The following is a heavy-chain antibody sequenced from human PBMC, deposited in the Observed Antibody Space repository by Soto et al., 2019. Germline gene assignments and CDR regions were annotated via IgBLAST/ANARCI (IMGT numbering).Heavy chain of an antibody. Sequence: QVQLVQSGAEVKKPGSSVTVSCKASGGTFSSYTISWVRQAPGQGLEWMGRIIPIRGIANYAQKFQGRVTITANKSPSTAYMELSSLRSEDTAVYYCAGDWWGPSYCGGDCYSSFDYWGQGTLVTVSS. J-gene: IGHJ4*02. CDR1: GGTFSSYT. CDR3: AGDWWGPSYCGGDCYSSFDY. D-gene: IGHD2-21*01. V-gene: IGHV1-69*08. CDR2: IIPIRGIA.